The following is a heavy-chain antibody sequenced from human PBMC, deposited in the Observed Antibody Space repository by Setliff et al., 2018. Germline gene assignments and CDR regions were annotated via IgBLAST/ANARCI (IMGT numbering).Heavy chain of an antibody. CDR3: ARSFSRREKFLLDY. V-gene: IGHV4-61*01. Sequence: ETLSLTCTVSGGSVSSGSYYWSWIRQPPGKGLEWIGETIHTGSINYNPSLKSRVTISMDTSKNQFSLRVSSVTAADTAVYYCARSFSRREKFLLDYWGQGALVTVSS. J-gene: IGHJ4*02. CDR1: GGSVSSGSYY. CDR2: TIHTGSI.